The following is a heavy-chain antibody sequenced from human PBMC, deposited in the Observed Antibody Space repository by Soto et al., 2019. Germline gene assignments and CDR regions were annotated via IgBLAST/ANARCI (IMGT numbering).Heavy chain of an antibody. V-gene: IGHV3-74*01. CDR1: GFTFSSYW. CDR2: INSDGSST. CDR3: VRTSLVVVAATREDY. J-gene: IGHJ4*02. Sequence: EVQLVESGGGLVQPGESLRLSCAASGFTFSSYWMHWVRQAPGKGLVWVSRINSDGSSTSYAGSVKGRFTISRDNAKNTLKLQMTSLRAEDTDVYYCVRTSLVVVAATREDYWGQGTLVTVSA. D-gene: IGHD2-15*01.